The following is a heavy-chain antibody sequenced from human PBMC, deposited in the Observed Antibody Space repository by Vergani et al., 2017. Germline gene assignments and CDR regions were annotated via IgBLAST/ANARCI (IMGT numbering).Heavy chain of an antibody. D-gene: IGHD2-2*01. Sequence: QVQLVESGGGVVQPGRSLRLSCAASGFTFSSYGMHWVRQAPGKGLEWVAVIWYDGSNKYYADSVKGRFTISRDNAKNSLYLQMNSLRAEDTAVYYCARVKGDCSSTSCYQANWYFDLWGRGTLVTVSS. CDR3: ARVKGDCSSTSCYQANWYFDL. CDR1: GFTFSSYG. J-gene: IGHJ2*01. CDR2: IWYDGSNK. V-gene: IGHV3-33*01.